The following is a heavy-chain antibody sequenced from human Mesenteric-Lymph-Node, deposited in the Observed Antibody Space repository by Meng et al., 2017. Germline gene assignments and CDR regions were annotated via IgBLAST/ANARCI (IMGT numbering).Heavy chain of an antibody. CDR1: GFTFSNYW. CDR3: VRASYYYDNSDTVAAYFFDY. CDR2: IKSDGSST. J-gene: IGHJ4*02. Sequence: GGSLRLSCAASGFTFSNYWMHWVRQVSGQGLLWVSRIKSDGSSTNYAESVRGRFTISRDNTKNTLHLQMNNLRAEDTAVYYCVRASYYYDNSDTVAAYFFDYWGQGALVTVSS. V-gene: IGHV3-74*01. D-gene: IGHD3-22*01.